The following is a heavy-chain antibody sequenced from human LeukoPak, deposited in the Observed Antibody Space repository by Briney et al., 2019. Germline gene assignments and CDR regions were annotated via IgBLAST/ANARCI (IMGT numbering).Heavy chain of an antibody. V-gene: IGHV4-4*07. CDR3: AREETTRSQRAFDY. D-gene: IGHD2-15*01. CDR2: IHTSGTT. CDR1: NGSISSYF. J-gene: IGHJ4*02. Sequence: SETLSPTCSVSNGSISSYFWSCIRQPAGKGLEWIGRIHTSGTTNYNPSLKSRVTMSVDTSKNQFSLELTSVTAADTAVYYCAREETTRSQRAFDYWGQGTLVTVSS.